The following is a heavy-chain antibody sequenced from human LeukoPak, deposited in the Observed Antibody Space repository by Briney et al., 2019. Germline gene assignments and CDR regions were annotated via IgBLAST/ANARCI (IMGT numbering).Heavy chain of an antibody. V-gene: IGHV1-8*03. CDR1: GYTFTNYD. Sequence: ASVKVSCKASGYTFTNYDINWVRQATGQGLEWMGYMNPNSGNTGYAQKFQDRVTITSDTSISTAYMELRSLRSDDTAVYYCARSSYSSGWNYYYYYMDVWGKGTTVTISS. J-gene: IGHJ6*03. CDR2: MNPNSGNT. D-gene: IGHD6-19*01. CDR3: ARSSYSSGWNYYYYYMDV.